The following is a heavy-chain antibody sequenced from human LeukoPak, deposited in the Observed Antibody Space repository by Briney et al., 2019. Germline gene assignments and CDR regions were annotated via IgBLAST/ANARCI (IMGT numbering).Heavy chain of an antibody. J-gene: IGHJ3*02. CDR3: ARGVNTRRYIVVVPSAMVAFDI. V-gene: IGHV4-34*01. Sequence: KPSETLSLTCAVYGGSFSGYYWSWIRQPPGKGLEWIGEINHSGNTNYNPSLKSRVIISVDTSKNRFSLKLSSVTAADTAVYYCARGVNTRRYIVVVPSAMVAFDIWGQGTMVTVSS. D-gene: IGHD2-2*01. CDR2: INHSGNT. CDR1: GGSFSGYY.